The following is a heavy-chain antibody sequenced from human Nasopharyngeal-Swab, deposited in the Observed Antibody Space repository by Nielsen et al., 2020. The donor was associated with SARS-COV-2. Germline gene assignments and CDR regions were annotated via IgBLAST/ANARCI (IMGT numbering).Heavy chain of an antibody. D-gene: IGHD3-3*01. CDR2: ISYDGSNK. CDR3: ASNGIRFLEWLLAQPLDY. J-gene: IGHJ4*02. Sequence: VRQAPGKGLEWVAVISYDGSNKYCADSVKGRFTISRDNSKNTLYLQMNSLRAEDTAVYYCASNGIRFLEWLLAQPLDYWGQGTLVTVSS. V-gene: IGHV3-30-3*01.